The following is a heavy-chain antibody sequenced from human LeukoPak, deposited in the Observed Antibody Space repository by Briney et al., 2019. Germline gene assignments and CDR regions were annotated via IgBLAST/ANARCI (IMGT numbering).Heavy chain of an antibody. J-gene: IGHJ6*02. CDR3: ARHDYDSSGYYGYYGMDV. CDR2: IYSGGGT. CDR1: GFTVSSNY. D-gene: IGHD3-22*01. V-gene: IGHV3-66*04. Sequence: GGSLRLSCAASGFTVSSNYMSWARQAPGKGLEWVSVIYSGGGTYYADSVKGRFTISRDNSKNTLYLQMNSLRAEDTAVYYCARHDYDSSGYYGYYGMDVWGQGTTVTVSS.